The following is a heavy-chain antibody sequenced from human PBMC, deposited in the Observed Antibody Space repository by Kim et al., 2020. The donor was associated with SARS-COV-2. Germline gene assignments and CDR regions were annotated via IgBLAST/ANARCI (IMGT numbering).Heavy chain of an antibody. Sequence: SETLSLTCTVSGGSISSYYWSWIRQPPGKGLEWIGYIYYSGSTNYNPSLKSRVTISVDTSKNQFSLKLSSVTAADTAVYYCARVGTPYDFWSGYAFDIWGQGTMVTVSS. J-gene: IGHJ3*02. CDR1: GGSISSYY. CDR3: ARVGTPYDFWSGYAFDI. CDR2: IYYSGST. V-gene: IGHV4-59*13. D-gene: IGHD3-3*01.